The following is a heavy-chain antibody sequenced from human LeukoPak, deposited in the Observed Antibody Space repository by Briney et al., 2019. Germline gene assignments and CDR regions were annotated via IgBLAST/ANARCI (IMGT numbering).Heavy chain of an antibody. Sequence: GGSLRLSCVASGFTFSSYSMSWVRQAPGKGLEWVSYISSSGSTIYYADSVKGRFTISRDNAKNSLYLQMNSLRAEDTAVYYCARSYYGSGSYRIQHWGQGTLVTVSS. D-gene: IGHD3-10*01. CDR3: ARSYYGSGSYRIQH. J-gene: IGHJ1*01. CDR2: ISSSGSTI. CDR1: GFTFSSYS. V-gene: IGHV3-48*04.